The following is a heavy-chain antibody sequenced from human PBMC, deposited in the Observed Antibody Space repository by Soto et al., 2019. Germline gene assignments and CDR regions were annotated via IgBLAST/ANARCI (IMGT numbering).Heavy chain of an antibody. CDR2: ISSTGNIL. V-gene: IGHV3-11*01. Sequence: QVQLVESGGGLVKPGGSLRLSCAASGFTFSDYYMGWIRQAPGKGLEWLSYISSTGNILYYTDSVKGRFTISRDNAKNSLYLQMNSLRAEDAAVYYCARMNDLDAFDIWGQGTMVTVSS. J-gene: IGHJ3*02. CDR3: ARMNDLDAFDI. CDR1: GFTFSDYY.